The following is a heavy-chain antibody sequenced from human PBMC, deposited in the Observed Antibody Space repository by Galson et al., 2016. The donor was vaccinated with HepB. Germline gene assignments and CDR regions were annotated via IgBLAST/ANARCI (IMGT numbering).Heavy chain of an antibody. Sequence: SVKVSCKASGGTFSDYVISWVRQAPGQGLEWMGDIIPIFGAVHYAQRFQARVTIGEDKSTSTAYMEMSSLGSEDTAIYYCARDRRGGSSLYERGLDVWGQGTTVTVSS. CDR1: GGTFSDYV. J-gene: IGHJ6*02. V-gene: IGHV1-69*06. D-gene: IGHD2-15*01. CDR3: ARDRRGGSSLYERGLDV. CDR2: IIPIFGAV.